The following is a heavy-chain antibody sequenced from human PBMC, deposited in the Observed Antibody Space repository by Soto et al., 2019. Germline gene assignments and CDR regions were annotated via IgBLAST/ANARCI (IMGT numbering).Heavy chain of an antibody. CDR2: IYYSGST. CDR1: GGSINSYF. V-gene: IGHV4-59*01. J-gene: IGHJ4*02. D-gene: IGHD3-10*01. CDR3: ARVGTHMVQFDY. Sequence: QVQLQEAGPGLVRPSATLSLTCTVSGGSINSYFWSWIRQSPGKGLEWIGHIYYSGSTSYSPSLKSRVSISVDTSTNQFSLEVHTVTAADTAVYYCARVGTHMVQFDYWGQGPLVTVSS.